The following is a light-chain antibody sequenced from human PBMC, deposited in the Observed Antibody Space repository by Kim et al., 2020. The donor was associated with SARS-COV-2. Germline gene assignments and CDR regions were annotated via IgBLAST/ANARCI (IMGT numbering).Light chain of an antibody. CDR2: DAS. CDR3: QQRSNWLGT. J-gene: IGKJ4*01. Sequence: LSPGERATLSCRASQSVSSYLAWYQQKPGQAPRLLIYDASNRATGIPARFSGSGSGTDFTLTISSLEPEDFAVYYCQQRSNWLGTFGGGTKVDIK. V-gene: IGKV3-11*01. CDR1: QSVSSY.